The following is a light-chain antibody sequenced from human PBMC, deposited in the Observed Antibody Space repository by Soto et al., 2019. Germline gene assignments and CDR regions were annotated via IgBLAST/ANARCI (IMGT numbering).Light chain of an antibody. J-gene: IGLJ1*01. CDR1: ISDVGSYDL. V-gene: IGLV2-14*02. Sequence: QSVLTQPASVSGSPGQSITISCTGSISDVGSYDLVSWYQQHPGKAPKLIIYQVNRRPSGVSNRFFGSKSGNTASLAISGLQAEDEADYYCSSYTTTSNYVFGTGTKVTVL. CDR3: SSYTTTSNYV. CDR2: QVN.